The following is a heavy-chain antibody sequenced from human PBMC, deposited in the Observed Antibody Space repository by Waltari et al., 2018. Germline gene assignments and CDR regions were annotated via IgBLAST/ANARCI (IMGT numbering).Heavy chain of an antibody. CDR2: IKKDGSEI. CDR3: VRVGEENSNSQYRWFDA. V-gene: IGHV3-7*01. CDR1: GFDFSIFW. D-gene: IGHD3-16*02. Sequence: DVQLVESGGGLVQPGGSLRLSCVVSGFDFSIFWRIWARQAPGKGLEWVANIKKDGSEIHYVDSVKGRFTISRDNAKKSVYLQMNSLRVEDTAVYFCVRVGEENSNSQYRWFDAWGQGSLVTVSS. J-gene: IGHJ5*02.